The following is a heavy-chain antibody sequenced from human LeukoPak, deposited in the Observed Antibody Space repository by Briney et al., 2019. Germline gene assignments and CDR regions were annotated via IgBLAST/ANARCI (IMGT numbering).Heavy chain of an antibody. J-gene: IGHJ6*02. V-gene: IGHV1-18*01. D-gene: IGHD3-10*01. CDR2: ISAYNGNT. CDR1: GYTFTSYG. CDR3: ARGKQLGELYYGMDV. Sequence: ASVKVSCKASGYTFTSYGISWVRQAPGQGLEWMGWISAYNGNTNYAQKLQGRVTMTTDTSTSTAYMELRSLRSDDTAVYYCARGKQLGELYYGMDVWGQGTTVTVSS.